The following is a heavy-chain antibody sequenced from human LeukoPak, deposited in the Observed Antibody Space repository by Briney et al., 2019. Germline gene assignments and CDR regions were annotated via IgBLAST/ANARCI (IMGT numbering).Heavy chain of an antibody. J-gene: IGHJ6*03. CDR3: ARSRTYYYDSSGRQYYMDA. CDR1: GGSFSGYY. V-gene: IGHV4-34*01. Sequence: PSETLSLTCAVYGGSFSGYYWSWIRQPPGKGLEWIGEINHSGSTNYNPSLKSRVTISVDTSKNQFSLKLSSVTAADTAVYYCARSRTYYYDSSGRQYYMDAWGKGTTVTVSS. D-gene: IGHD3-22*01. CDR2: INHSGST.